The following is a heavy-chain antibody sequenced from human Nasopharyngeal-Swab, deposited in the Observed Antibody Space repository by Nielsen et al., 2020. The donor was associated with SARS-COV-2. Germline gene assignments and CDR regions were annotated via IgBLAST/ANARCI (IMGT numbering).Heavy chain of an antibody. CDR3: AKLGRDGYNYGDY. Sequence: SLKISCAASGFTFDDYALHWVRQAPGKGLEWVSGICWNSGSIGYADSVQGRFTVSRDNAKNSLYLQMNSLRAEDTALYYCAKLGRDGYNYGDYWGQGTLVTVSS. CDR1: GFTFDDYA. D-gene: IGHD5-24*01. J-gene: IGHJ4*02. V-gene: IGHV3-9*01. CDR2: ICWNSGSI.